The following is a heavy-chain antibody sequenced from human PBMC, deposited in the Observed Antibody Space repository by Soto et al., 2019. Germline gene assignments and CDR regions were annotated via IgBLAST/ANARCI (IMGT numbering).Heavy chain of an antibody. V-gene: IGHV4-39*01. CDR1: GGSISSSNYY. CDR2: IYYSGST. D-gene: IGHD6-6*01. CDR3: ARHTSFHSTSPLPPDLDY. Sequence: SETLSLTCTVSGGSISSSNYYWGWIRQPPGKGLEWIGNIYYSGSTYYNPSLKSRVTISVDTSKNQFSLKLSSVTAADTAVYYCARHTSFHSTSPLPPDLDYWGQGTLVTVSS. J-gene: IGHJ4*02.